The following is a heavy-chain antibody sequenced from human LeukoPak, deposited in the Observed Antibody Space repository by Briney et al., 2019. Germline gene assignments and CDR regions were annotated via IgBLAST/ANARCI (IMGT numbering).Heavy chain of an antibody. J-gene: IGHJ1*01. Sequence: PSETLSLTCTVSGGSISSNNYYWGWIRQPPGKGLEWIGSIDYSGTTFYNPSLKSRVTISIDASKNQFSLKLNSVTAADTAVYYCATLAVGAGGPEFQHWGQGSLVTVSS. CDR3: ATLAVGAGGPEFQH. CDR2: IDYSGTT. V-gene: IGHV4-39*07. CDR1: GGSISSNNYY. D-gene: IGHD1-26*01.